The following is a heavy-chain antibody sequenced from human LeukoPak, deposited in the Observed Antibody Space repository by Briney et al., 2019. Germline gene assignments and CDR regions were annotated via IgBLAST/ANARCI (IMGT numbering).Heavy chain of an antibody. CDR1: GGSISSYY. CDR2: ICYSGST. Sequence: SETLSLTCTVSGGSISSYYWSWIRQPPGKGLEWIGYICYSGSTNYNPSLKSRVTISVDTSKDQFSLKLSSVTAADTAVYYCARETCSGGSCYLFDYWGQGTLVTVSS. J-gene: IGHJ4*02. V-gene: IGHV4-59*01. CDR3: ARETCSGGSCYLFDY. D-gene: IGHD2-15*01.